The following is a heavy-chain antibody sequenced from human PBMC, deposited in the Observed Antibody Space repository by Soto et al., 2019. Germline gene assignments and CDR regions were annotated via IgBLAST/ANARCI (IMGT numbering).Heavy chain of an antibody. CDR1: GGSFSGYY. CDR3: ARPIYYDSSGYRDY. Sequence: QVQLQQWGAGLLKPSETLSLTCAVYGGSFSGYYWSWIRQPPGKGLEWIGEINHSGSTNYNPSLKSRVTISVDTSKNQFSLKLSSVTAADTAVYYCARPIYYDSSGYRDYWGQGTLVTVSS. J-gene: IGHJ4*02. D-gene: IGHD3-22*01. V-gene: IGHV4-34*01. CDR2: INHSGST.